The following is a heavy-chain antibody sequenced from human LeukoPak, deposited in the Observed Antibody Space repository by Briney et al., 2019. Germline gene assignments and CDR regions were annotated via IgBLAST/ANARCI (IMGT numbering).Heavy chain of an antibody. CDR3: ARERYNGSGSYSGDYYYYYMDV. J-gene: IGHJ6*03. CDR1: GGSISDYY. V-gene: IGHV4-4*07. CDR2: IYISGST. D-gene: IGHD3-10*01. Sequence: SETLSLTCTVSGGSISDYYWSWIRQPAGKGLEWIGRIYISGSTNYNPSLKSRVTMSVDTSKNQFSLKLSSVTAADTAVYYCARERYNGSGSYSGDYYYYYMDVWGKGTTVTISS.